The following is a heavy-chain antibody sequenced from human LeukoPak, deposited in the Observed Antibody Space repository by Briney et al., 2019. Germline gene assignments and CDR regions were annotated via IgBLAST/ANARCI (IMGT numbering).Heavy chain of an antibody. CDR3: ARDLSSDYYYDSSGYYPEGHWFDP. D-gene: IGHD3-22*01. CDR1: GGSISSSSYY. CDR2: IYYSGST. V-gene: IGHV4-39*07. Sequence: KPSETLSLTCTVSGGSISSSSYYWGWIRQPPGKGLEWIGSIYYSGSTYYNPSRKSRVTISVSTSKNQFSLKLSSVTAADTAVYYCARDLSSDYYYDSSGYYPEGHWFDPWGQGTLVTVSS. J-gene: IGHJ5*02.